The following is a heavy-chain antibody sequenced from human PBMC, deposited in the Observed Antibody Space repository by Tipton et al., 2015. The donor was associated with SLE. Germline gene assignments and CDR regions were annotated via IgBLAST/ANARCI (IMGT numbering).Heavy chain of an antibody. D-gene: IGHD1-26*01. CDR2: IYYSGST. J-gene: IGHJ6*02. CDR3: ARRGSYSGYYYYGMGV. Sequence: TLSLTCTVSGGSISSSSYYWGWIRQPPGKGLEWIGSIYYSGSTYYNPSLKSRVTISVDTSKNQFSLKLSSVTAADTAVYYCARRGSYSGYYYYGMGVWGQGTTVTVSS. CDR1: GGSISSSSYY. V-gene: IGHV4-39*07.